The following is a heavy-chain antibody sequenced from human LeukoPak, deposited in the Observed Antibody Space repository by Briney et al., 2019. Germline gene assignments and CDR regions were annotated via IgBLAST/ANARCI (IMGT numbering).Heavy chain of an antibody. CDR2: IIPIFDTA. CDR3: ATSRDGYNWDFDY. Sequence: SVKVSCKASGGTFSSYAISWVRQAPGQGLEWMGGIIPIFDTANYAQKFQGRVTITTDESTSTAYMELSSLRSEDTAVYYCATSRDGYNWDFDYWGQGTLVTVSS. J-gene: IGHJ4*02. V-gene: IGHV1-69*05. CDR1: GGTFSSYA. D-gene: IGHD5-24*01.